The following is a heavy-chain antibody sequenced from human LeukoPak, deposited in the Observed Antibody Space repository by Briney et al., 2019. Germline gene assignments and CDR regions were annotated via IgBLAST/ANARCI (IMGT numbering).Heavy chain of an antibody. CDR1: GGSISSYY. V-gene: IGHV4-59*01. J-gene: IGHJ4*02. CDR2: IYYSGST. CDR3: ARPRGLGDSYYFDF. Sequence: SETLSLTCTVSGGSISSYYWSWIRQPPGKGLEWIGYIYYSGSTNYNPSLKSRVTISVDTSKNQFSLKLSSVTAADTAVYYCARPRGLGDSYYFDFWGQGAQVTISS. D-gene: IGHD1-26*01.